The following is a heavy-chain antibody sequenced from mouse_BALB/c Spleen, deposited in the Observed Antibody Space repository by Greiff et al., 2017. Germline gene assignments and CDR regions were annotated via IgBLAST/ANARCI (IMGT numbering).Heavy chain of an antibody. CDR1: GYTFTSYY. V-gene: IGHV1S56*01. CDR2: IYPGDGST. CDR3: ARGGYEEAWFAY. D-gene: IGHD2-2*01. Sequence: QVQLQQSGPELVKPGASVKMSCKASGYTFTSYYIHWVKQRPGQGLEWIGWIYPGDGSTKYNEKFKGKTTLTADKSSSTAYMLLSSLTSEDSAIYCCARGGYEEAWFAYWGQGTLVTVSA. J-gene: IGHJ3*01.